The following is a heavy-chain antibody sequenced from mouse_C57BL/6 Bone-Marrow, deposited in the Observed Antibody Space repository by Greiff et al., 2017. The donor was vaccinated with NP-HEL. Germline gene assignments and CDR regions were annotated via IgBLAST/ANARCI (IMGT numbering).Heavy chain of an antibody. Sequence: QVQLKESGPGLVQPSQSLSITCTVSGFSLTSYGVHWVRQSPGKGLEWLGVIWSGGSTDYNAAFMSRLSITKDNSKSQVFFKMNSLQADDTAIYYCAPIYYDYVDWYFDVWGTGTTVTVSS. J-gene: IGHJ1*03. CDR3: APIYYDYVDWYFDV. V-gene: IGHV2-5*01. CDR2: IWSGGST. CDR1: GFSLTSYG. D-gene: IGHD2-4*01.